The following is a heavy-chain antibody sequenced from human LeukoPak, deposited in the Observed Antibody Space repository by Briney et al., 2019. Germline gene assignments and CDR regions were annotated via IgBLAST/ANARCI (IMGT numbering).Heavy chain of an antibody. CDR3: ARGVAVADPSRHLDY. V-gene: IGHV4-59*08. Sequence: SETLSLTCTVSGGSISSYYWSWIRQPPGKGLEWIGYIYYSGSTNYNPSLKGRVTISVDTSKNQFSLKLRSVTAADTAVYYCARGVAVADPSRHLDYWGQGTLVTVSS. D-gene: IGHD6-19*01. CDR2: IYYSGST. CDR1: GGSISSYY. J-gene: IGHJ4*02.